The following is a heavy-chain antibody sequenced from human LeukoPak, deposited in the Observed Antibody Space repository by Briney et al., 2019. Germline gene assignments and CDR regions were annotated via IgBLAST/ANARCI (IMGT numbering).Heavy chain of an antibody. CDR1: GGSFSGYY. J-gene: IGHJ3*02. D-gene: IGHD2-21*02. V-gene: IGHV4-34*01. CDR2: INHSGST. Sequence: SETLSLTCAVYGGSFSGYYWSWIRQPLGKGLELIGEINHSGSTNYNPSLKSRVTISVDTSKNQFSLKLSSVTAADTAVYYCAGLRCGGDCGGAFDIWGQGTMVTVSS. CDR3: AGLRCGGDCGGAFDI.